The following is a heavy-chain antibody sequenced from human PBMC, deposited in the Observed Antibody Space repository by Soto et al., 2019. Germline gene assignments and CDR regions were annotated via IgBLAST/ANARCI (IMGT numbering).Heavy chain of an antibody. J-gene: IGHJ4*02. Sequence: QVQLVESGGGVVQPGGSLRLSCEASGCTFSNYVMHWVRQAPGKGLEWVAVIWYDGNNKYYADSVKGRFTSSRDNSNNTMYGQMTSVRADVTAVYYCAKGLQSLFDEWGQGPLVTVSS. CDR3: AKGLQSLFDE. CDR2: IWYDGNNK. CDR1: GCTFSNYV. V-gene: IGHV3-33*06.